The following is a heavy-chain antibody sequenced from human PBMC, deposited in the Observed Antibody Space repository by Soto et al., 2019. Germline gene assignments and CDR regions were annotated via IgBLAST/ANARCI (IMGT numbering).Heavy chain of an antibody. CDR3: ARDPEQLVLYYFDY. D-gene: IGHD6-6*01. CDR2: INASDGNT. CDR1: GYTFTSYY. J-gene: IGHJ4*02. Sequence: ASVKVSCKASGYTFTSYYMHWVRQAPGQGLEWMGIINASDGNTKYSQKFQGRVTITRDTSASTAYMELSSLRSEDTAVYYCARDPEQLVLYYFDYWGQGTLVTVSS. V-gene: IGHV1-46*01.